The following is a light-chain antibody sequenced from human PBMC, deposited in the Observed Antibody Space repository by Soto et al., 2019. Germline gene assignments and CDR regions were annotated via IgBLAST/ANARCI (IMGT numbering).Light chain of an antibody. J-gene: IGKJ1*01. V-gene: IGKV1-5*03. CDR3: QQYNKYCT. Sequence: DIQMTQSPSTLSASVGDRVTITCRASQSISYWLAWYQQKPGKAPNLLIYKASSLESGVPSRFSGSGSGTEVTLTISSLQPDDFATYYCQQYNKYCTFGQGTKVEIK. CDR2: KAS. CDR1: QSISYW.